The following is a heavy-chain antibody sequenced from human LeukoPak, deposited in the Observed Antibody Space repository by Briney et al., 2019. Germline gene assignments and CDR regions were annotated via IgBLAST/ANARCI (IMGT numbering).Heavy chain of an antibody. CDR2: IIPIFGTA. CDR1: GGTFSSYA. D-gene: IGHD2-21*01. V-gene: IGHV1-69*06. Sequence: GASVKVSCKASGGTFSSYAISWVRQAPGQGLEWMGGIIPIFGTANYAQKFQGRVTITADKSTSTAYMELSSLRSEDTAVYYCARDRARRFLQGYNWFDPWGQGTLVTVSS. J-gene: IGHJ5*02. CDR3: ARDRARRFLQGYNWFDP.